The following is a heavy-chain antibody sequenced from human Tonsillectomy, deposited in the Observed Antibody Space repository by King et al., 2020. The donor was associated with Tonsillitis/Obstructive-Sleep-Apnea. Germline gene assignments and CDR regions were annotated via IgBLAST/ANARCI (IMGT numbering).Heavy chain of an antibody. CDR3: ARAPGYSSGWYYFDY. V-gene: IGHV4-59*01. CDR1: GGSISSYY. Sequence: PLQESGPGLVKPSETLSLTCTVSGGSISSYYWSWIRQPPGKGLEWIGYIYYSGSTNYNPSLKSRVTISVDTSKNQFSLKLSSVTAADTAVYYCARAPGYSSGWYYFDYWGQGTLVTVSS. D-gene: IGHD6-19*01. CDR2: IYYSGST. J-gene: IGHJ4*02.